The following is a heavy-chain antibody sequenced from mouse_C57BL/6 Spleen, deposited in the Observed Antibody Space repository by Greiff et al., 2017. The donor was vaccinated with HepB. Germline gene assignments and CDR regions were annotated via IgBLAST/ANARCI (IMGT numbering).Heavy chain of an antibody. CDR3: ARPPHSSRYAMDY. D-gene: IGHD3-1*01. V-gene: IGHV1-81*01. J-gene: IGHJ4*01. CDR2: IYPRSGHT. Sequence: VQLQQSGAELARPGASVKLSCKASGYTFTSYGISWVKQRTGQGLEWIGEIYPRSGHTYYNEKFKGKATLTADKSSSTAYMELRSLTSEDSAVYFCARPPHSSRYAMDYWGQGTSVTVSS. CDR1: GYTFTSYG.